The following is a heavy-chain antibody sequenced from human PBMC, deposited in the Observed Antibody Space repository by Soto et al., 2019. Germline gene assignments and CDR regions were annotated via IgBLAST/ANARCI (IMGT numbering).Heavy chain of an antibody. J-gene: IGHJ4*02. Sequence: SETLSLTSAVPDGSINPPNCWCWVPQPPGKGLEWIGEVYRTGSTNYNPSLESRVTVSIDKPKNPFSLKLTSVTAADTAVYYCARARATIAAAAIFDCWGQGTLVT. CDR2: VYRTGST. D-gene: IGHD6-13*01. CDR1: DGSINPPNC. CDR3: ARARATIAAAAIFDC. V-gene: IGHV4-4*02.